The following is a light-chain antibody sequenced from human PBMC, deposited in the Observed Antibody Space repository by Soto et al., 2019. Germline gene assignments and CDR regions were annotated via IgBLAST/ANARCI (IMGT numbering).Light chain of an antibody. CDR3: CSYASNNSGV. Sequence: QSVLTQPASVSGSPGQSITISCTGTSSDIGAYNYVSWYQHHPGKAPKLMIYEVSNRPSGVSSRFSGSKSGNTASLTISGLQAEDEADYYCCSYASNNSGVFGTGTKVTVL. J-gene: IGLJ1*01. CDR1: SSDIGAYNY. V-gene: IGLV2-14*01. CDR2: EVS.